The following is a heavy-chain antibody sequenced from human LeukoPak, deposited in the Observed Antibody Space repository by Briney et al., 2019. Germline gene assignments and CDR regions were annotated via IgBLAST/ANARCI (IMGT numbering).Heavy chain of an antibody. CDR1: GGSFSGYY. CDR2: INHSGST. V-gene: IGHV4-34*01. CDR3: ARGPVTLDY. Sequence: SETLSLTCAVYGGSFSGYYWSWIRQPPGKGLEWIGEINHSGSTNYNPSLKSRVTISVDTSKNQFSLKLSSVTAADTAVYYCARGPVTLDYWGQGTLVTVSS. D-gene: IGHD4-11*01. J-gene: IGHJ4*02.